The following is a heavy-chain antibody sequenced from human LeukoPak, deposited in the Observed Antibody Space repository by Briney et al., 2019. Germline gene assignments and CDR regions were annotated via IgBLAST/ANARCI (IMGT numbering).Heavy chain of an antibody. Sequence: GGSLRLSCAASGFTLNNYWMSWVSQAPGKGLEGVANIKQDGSDKHYVDSVKGRFTISRGNPENSMYLQMTGLRADDTVLYYCAIDMDIWGQGRMVTVSS. CDR1: GFTLNNYW. J-gene: IGHJ3*02. CDR3: AIDMDI. CDR2: IKQDGSDK. D-gene: IGHD3/OR15-3a*01. V-gene: IGHV3-7*01.